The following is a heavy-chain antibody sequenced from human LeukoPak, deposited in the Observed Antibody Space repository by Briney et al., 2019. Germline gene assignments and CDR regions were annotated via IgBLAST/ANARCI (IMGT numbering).Heavy chain of an antibody. V-gene: IGHV3-53*01. CDR1: GFTVSSNY. D-gene: IGHD3-9*01. J-gene: IGHJ4*02. CDR2: IYSGGST. CDR3: ARDGYDILTGYYHY. Sequence: GGSLRLSCAASGFTVSSNYMSWVRQAPGKGLEWVSVIYSGGSTYYADSVKGQFTISRDNSKNTLYLQMNSLRAEDTAVYYCARDGYDILTGYYHYWGQGTLVTVSS.